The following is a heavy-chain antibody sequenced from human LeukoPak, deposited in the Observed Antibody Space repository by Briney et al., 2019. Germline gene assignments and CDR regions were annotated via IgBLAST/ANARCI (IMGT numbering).Heavy chain of an antibody. CDR1: GYTFTSYG. V-gene: IGHV1-18*01. CDR2: ISAYNGNT. Sequence: ASVKVSCKASGYTFTSYGISWVRQAPGQGLEWMGWISAYNGNTNYAQKLQGRVTMTPDTSTSTAYMEQRNLKSDDTALYYRARPALNDILAGYVFDYWGQGTLVTVSS. J-gene: IGHJ4*02. D-gene: IGHD3-9*01. CDR3: ARPALNDILAGYVFDY.